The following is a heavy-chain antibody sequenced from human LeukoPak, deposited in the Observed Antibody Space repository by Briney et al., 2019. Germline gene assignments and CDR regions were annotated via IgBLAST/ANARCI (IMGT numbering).Heavy chain of an antibody. V-gene: IGHV4-39*07. J-gene: IGHJ3*02. D-gene: IGHD2-2*01. CDR2: IFYSGIT. CDR3: ARSGPAAGRPDAFDI. Sequence: KTSETLSLTCTLSGDSISSTSFYWAWIRQPPGKGLECIGAIFYSGITYYSSSLRSRVTISVDSSKNQFSLKLSSVTVADTAVYFCARSGPAAGRPDAFDIWGQGTMVTVSS. CDR1: GDSISSTSFY.